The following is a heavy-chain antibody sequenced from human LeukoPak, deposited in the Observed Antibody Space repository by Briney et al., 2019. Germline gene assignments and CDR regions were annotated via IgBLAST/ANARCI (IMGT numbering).Heavy chain of an antibody. CDR3: ARGGYCSSTSCYMAVWFDP. J-gene: IGHJ5*02. CDR2: ISSSSSYI. Sequence: GGSLRLSCAASGFTFSSYSMNWVRQAPGKGLEWVSSISSSSSYIYYADSVKGRFTISRDNAKNSLYLQMNSLRAEDTAVYYCARGGYCSSTSCYMAVWFDPWGQGTLVTVSS. CDR1: GFTFSSYS. D-gene: IGHD2-2*02. V-gene: IGHV3-21*01.